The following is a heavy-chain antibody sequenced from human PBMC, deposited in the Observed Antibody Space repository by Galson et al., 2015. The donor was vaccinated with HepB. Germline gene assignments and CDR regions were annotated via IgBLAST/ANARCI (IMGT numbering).Heavy chain of an antibody. CDR3: AKDSGSYDY. D-gene: IGHD1-26*01. Sequence: SLRLSCAASGFTFSDYYMSWIRQAPGKGLEWVSSLSDSGTSKHYADSVRGRFTISRDNSKNTVYLQMNSLRAEDTAIYYCAKDSGSYDYWGQGTLVTVSS. CDR1: GFTFSDYY. J-gene: IGHJ4*02. CDR2: LSDSGTSK. V-gene: IGHV3-23*01.